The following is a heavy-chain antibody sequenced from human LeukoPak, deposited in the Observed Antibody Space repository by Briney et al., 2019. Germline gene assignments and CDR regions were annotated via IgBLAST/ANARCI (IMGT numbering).Heavy chain of an antibody. CDR3: ASRASDWYQDANWFDP. CDR2: ISSSSKTI. CDR1: GFTFSSYS. Sequence: GGSLRLSCAASGFTFSSYSMNWVRQAPGKGLEWISYISSSSKTIYYADSVKGRFTISRDNAKNSLFLQMNSLRAEDTAVYYCASRASDWYQDANWFDPWGQGTLVTVSS. V-gene: IGHV3-48*04. J-gene: IGHJ5*02. D-gene: IGHD6-19*01.